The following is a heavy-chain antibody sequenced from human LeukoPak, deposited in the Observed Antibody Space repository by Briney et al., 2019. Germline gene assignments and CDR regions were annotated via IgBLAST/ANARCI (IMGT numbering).Heavy chain of an antibody. CDR2: IYYSGST. V-gene: IGHV4-39*01. D-gene: IGHD2-21*02. Sequence: PSETLSLTCTVSGGSISSSRYYWGWIRQPPGKGLEWIGSIYYSGSTSYNPSLKSRVTISVDTSKNQFSLKLTSVTAADTAVYYCARHGHHGDHDYWGQGTLVTVSS. J-gene: IGHJ4*02. CDR3: ARHGHHGDHDY. CDR1: GGSISSSRYY.